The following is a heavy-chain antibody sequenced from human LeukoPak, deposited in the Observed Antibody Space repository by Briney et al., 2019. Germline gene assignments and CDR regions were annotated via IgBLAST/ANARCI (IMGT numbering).Heavy chain of an antibody. V-gene: IGHV4-34*01. CDR3: ASLNLVLDY. CDR2: INHSGST. J-gene: IGHJ4*02. CDR1: GGSFSGYY. Sequence: KPSETLSLTCAVYGGSFSGYYWSWIRQPPGKGLEWVGEINHSGSTNYNPSLKSRVTISVDTSKNQFSLKLSSVTAADTAVYYCASLNLVLDYWGQRTLVTVSS.